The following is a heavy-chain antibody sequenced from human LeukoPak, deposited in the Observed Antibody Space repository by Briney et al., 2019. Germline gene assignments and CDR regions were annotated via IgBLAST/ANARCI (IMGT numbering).Heavy chain of an antibody. CDR2: ISSSSNYI. CDR1: GFTFSGYA. Sequence: PGGSLRLSCAASGFTFSGYAVNWVRQAPGKGLEWVSSISSSSNYIYYADSVKGRFTISRDNAKNSLYLQMNSLRAEDTAVYYCARERSDYSNLIDYWGQGTLVTVSS. J-gene: IGHJ4*02. D-gene: IGHD4-11*01. CDR3: ARERSDYSNLIDY. V-gene: IGHV3-21*01.